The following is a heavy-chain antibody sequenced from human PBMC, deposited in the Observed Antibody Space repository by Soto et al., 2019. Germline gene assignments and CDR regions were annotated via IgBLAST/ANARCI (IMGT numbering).Heavy chain of an antibody. CDR2: IYHTGNT. CDR3: DRVERTLSTPFAYGMDV. V-gene: IGHV4-30-2*01. J-gene: IGHJ6*02. D-gene: IGHD2-2*01. Sequence: QLQLQESGSGLVKPSQTLSLTCTVSGGSINSGGYSWIWIRQPPGKGLEWIGYIYHTGNTFYNPSLQSRVTISVDQSKNQFSLSLGSVTASDTAMYYCDRVERTLSTPFAYGMDVWGQGTTVTVSS. CDR1: GGSINSGGYS.